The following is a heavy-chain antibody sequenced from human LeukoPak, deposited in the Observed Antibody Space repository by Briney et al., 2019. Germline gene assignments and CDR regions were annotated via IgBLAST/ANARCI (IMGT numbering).Heavy chain of an antibody. D-gene: IGHD6-19*01. CDR1: GLTFSGYS. J-gene: IGHJ4*02. CDR3: ARPVAGAFDY. CDR2: ISSSNHI. V-gene: IGHV3-21*01. Sequence: GGSLRLSCAASGLTFSGYSMNWVRQAPGKGLEWVSSISSSNHISYADSVMGRFTISRDNAKNSLYLQMNSLRAEDTAVYYCARPVAGAFDYWGQGTLVTVSS.